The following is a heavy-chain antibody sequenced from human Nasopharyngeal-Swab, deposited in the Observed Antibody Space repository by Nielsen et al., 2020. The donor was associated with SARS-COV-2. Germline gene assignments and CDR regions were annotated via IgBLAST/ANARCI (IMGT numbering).Heavy chain of an antibody. D-gene: IGHD3-10*01. CDR3: AREHITMVRGGDY. CDR1: GFTFSSYS. Sequence: GESLKISCAASGFTFSSYSMHWVRQAPGKGLEWVSYISSSSTIYYADSVKGRFTISRDNTKNSLYLQMNSLRAEDTAVYYCAREHITMVRGGDYWGQGTLVTVSS. J-gene: IGHJ4*02. CDR2: ISSSSTI. V-gene: IGHV3-48*04.